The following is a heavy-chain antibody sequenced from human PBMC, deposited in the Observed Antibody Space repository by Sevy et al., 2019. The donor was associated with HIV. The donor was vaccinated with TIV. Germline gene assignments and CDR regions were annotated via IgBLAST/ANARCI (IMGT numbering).Heavy chain of an antibody. CDR1: GFTFSSYS. V-gene: IGHV3-48*02. D-gene: IGHD2-15*01. J-gene: IGHJ6*02. CDR2: ISTGGNII. CDR3: ARDVDGSYSIDSYYYGLAV. Sequence: GGSLRLSCEASGFTFSSYSMNWVRQAPGKGLEWLAYISTGGNIIYYAASAKGRFVISRDNTKRSLSLQMSSLRDEDTAVYFCARDVDGSYSIDSYYYGLAVWGQGTTVTVSS.